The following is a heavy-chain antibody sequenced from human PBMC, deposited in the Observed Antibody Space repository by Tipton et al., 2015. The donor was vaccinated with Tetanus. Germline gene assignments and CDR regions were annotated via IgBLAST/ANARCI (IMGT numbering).Heavy chain of an antibody. V-gene: IGHV1-18*01. CDR2: ISGYNGNT. J-gene: IGHJ4*02. CDR3: ARDYFGSGSNYYFDY. D-gene: IGHD3-10*01. CDR1: GYTFTRYG. Sequence: QVQLVQSGAEMKKPGASVKVSCKASGYTFTRYGLTWVRQAPGQGPEWMGWISGYNGNTNYAPKFQGRVTMTTDTTTNTAYMELRSLRSDDTAVYYCARDYFGSGSNYYFDYWGQGSQVSVSS.